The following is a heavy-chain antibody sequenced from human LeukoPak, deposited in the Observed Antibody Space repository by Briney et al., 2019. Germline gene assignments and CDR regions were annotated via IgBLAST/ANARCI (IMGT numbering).Heavy chain of an antibody. CDR2: ISGSGGST. CDR1: GFTFSSYA. V-gene: IGHV3-23*01. D-gene: IGHD3-22*01. Sequence: PGGSLRLSCAASGFTFSSYAMSWVRQAPGKGLEWVSAISGSGGSTYYADSVKGRFTISRDNAKNSLYLQMNSLRAEDTAVYYCASENYYDSSVLSSWGQGTLVTVSS. CDR3: ASENYYDSSVLSS. J-gene: IGHJ4*02.